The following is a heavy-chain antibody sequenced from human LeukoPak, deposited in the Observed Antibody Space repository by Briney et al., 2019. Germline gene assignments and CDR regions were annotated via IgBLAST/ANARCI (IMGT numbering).Heavy chain of an antibody. CDR1: GFTFISYA. D-gene: IGHD5-12*01. CDR2: ISGSGDTT. J-gene: IGHJ4*02. CDR3: AKDPGGRGYDYYFDY. V-gene: IGHV3-23*01. Sequence: GGSLRLSCTASGFTFISYAMTWVRQAPGKGLECVSAISGSGDTTYYADSVKGRFTISRDNSKNTLYLQMNSLRAEDTAVYYCAKDPGGRGYDYYFDYWGQGTLVTVSS.